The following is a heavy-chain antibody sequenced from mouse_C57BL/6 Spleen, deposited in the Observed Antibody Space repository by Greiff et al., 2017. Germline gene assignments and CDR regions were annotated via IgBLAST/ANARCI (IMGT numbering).Heavy chain of an antibody. Sequence: VQLQQSGPGLVQPSPSLSITCTVSGFSLTSYGVHWVRQSPGKGLEWLGVIWSGGSTDYNAAFISRLGISKDNSKSQVFFKMNRLQADDTAIYYCASPYDYDGAWFAYWGQGTLVTVSA. D-gene: IGHD2-4*01. CDR2: IWSGGST. V-gene: IGHV2-2*01. CDR3: ASPYDYDGAWFAY. CDR1: GFSLTSYG. J-gene: IGHJ3*01.